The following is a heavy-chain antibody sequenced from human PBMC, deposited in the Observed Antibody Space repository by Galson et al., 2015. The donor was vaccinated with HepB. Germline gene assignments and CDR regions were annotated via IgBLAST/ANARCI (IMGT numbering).Heavy chain of an antibody. V-gene: IGHV3-30*18. J-gene: IGHJ6*02. CDR2: ISYDGSNK. CDR3: AKDIVVVVAATHYYYYYGMDV. Sequence: SLRLSCAASGFTFSSYGMHWVRQAPGKGLEWVAVISYDGSNKYYADSVKGRFTISRDNSKNTLYLQMNSLRAEDTAVYYCAKDIVVVVAATHYYYYYGMDVWGQGTTVTVSS. CDR1: GFTFSSYG. D-gene: IGHD2-15*01.